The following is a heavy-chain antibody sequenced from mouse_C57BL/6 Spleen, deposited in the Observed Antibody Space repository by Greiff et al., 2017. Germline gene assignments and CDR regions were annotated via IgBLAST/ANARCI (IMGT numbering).Heavy chain of an antibody. D-gene: IGHD1-1*01. J-gene: IGHJ4*01. CDR3: ARGYGSSYEDYYAMDY. Sequence: QVQLQQPGAELVKPGASVKMSCKASGYTFTSYWITWVKQRPGQGLEWIGDIYPGSGSTNYNEKFKSKATLTVDTSSSTAYMQLSSLTSEDSAVYYCARGYGSSYEDYYAMDYWGQGTSVTVSS. CDR2: IYPGSGST. V-gene: IGHV1-55*01. CDR1: GYTFTSYW.